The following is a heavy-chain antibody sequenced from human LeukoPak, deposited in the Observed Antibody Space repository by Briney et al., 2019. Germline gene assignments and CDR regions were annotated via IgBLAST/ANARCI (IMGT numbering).Heavy chain of an antibody. CDR3: ATALRLEALDL. J-gene: IGHJ3*01. CDR2: INPSGGST. D-gene: IGHD3-16*01. V-gene: IGHV1-46*01. Sequence: ASVKVPCKASGYTFTSYYMHWVRQAPGQGLEWMGIINPSGGSTSYAQKFQGRVTMTRDTSTSTVYMELSSLRSEDTAMYYCATALRLEALDLWGHGTMVTVSS. CDR1: GYTFTSYY.